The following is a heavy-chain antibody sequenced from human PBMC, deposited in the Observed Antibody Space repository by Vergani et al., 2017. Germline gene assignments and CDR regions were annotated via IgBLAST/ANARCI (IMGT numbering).Heavy chain of an antibody. CDR3: ARHSTAEWLVKLGWIDP. D-gene: IGHD6-19*01. V-gene: IGHV4-39*01. Sequence: QLQLQESGPGLVKPSATLSLTCSVSGASIRSSHYYLGWIRQPPGKGLEWIASIYSSGSPYYNPSVKSRGTISVDTSKNQFSLKLSSVTAADTAVYFCARHSTAEWLVKLGWIDPWGQGSLVTVSS. CDR2: IYSSGSP. J-gene: IGHJ5*02. CDR1: GASIRSSHYY.